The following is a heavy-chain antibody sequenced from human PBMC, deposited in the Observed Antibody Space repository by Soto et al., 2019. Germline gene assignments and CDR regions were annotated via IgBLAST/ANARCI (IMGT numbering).Heavy chain of an antibody. V-gene: IGHV1-8*01. CDR1: GYTFTSYD. CDR2: MNPNSGNT. CDR3: AVDPQGYDILTGYGDY. J-gene: IGHJ4*02. Sequence: ASVKVSCKASGYTFTSYDINWVRQATGQGLEWMGWMNPNSGNTGYAQKFQGRVTMTRNTSISTAYMELSSLRSEDTAVYYCAVDPQGYDILTGYGDYWGQGTLVTVSS. D-gene: IGHD3-9*01.